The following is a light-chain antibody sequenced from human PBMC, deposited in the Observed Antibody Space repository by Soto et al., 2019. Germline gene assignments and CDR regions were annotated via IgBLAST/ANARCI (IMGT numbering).Light chain of an antibody. V-gene: IGLV2-14*01. CDR1: SSDIGTYDY. CDR3: SSYTTTTTPVV. CDR2: EVT. J-gene: IGLJ2*01. Sequence: QYALTQPASVSGSPGQSITISCTGTSSDIGTYDYVSWYQHHPGKAPKLMIYEVTNRPSGVSDRFSGSKSGKTASLTISGLQAEDEADYYCSSYTTTTTPVVFGGGTKLTVL.